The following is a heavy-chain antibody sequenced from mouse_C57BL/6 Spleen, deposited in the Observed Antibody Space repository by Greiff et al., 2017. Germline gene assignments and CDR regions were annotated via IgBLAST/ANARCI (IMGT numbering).Heavy chain of an antibody. CDR3: ARSGLPDYFDY. Sequence: VKLVESGPELVKPGASVKFSCKASGYAFSSSWMNWVKQRPGKGLEWIGRIYPGDGDTNYNGKFKGKATLTADKSSSTAYMQLSSLTSEDSAVYFCARSGLPDYFDYWGQGTTLTVSS. CDR1: GYAFSSSW. D-gene: IGHD2-2*01. V-gene: IGHV1-82*01. CDR2: IYPGDGDT. J-gene: IGHJ2*01.